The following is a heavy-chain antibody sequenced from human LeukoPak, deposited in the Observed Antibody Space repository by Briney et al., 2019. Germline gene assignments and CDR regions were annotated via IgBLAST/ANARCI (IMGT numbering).Heavy chain of an antibody. CDR3: ARLRDFWSGYYFDY. CDR2: IYLGDSDT. D-gene: IGHD3-3*01. V-gene: IGHV5-51*01. CDR1: GYNFSTYW. J-gene: IGHJ4*02. Sequence: GESLQISCKGSGYNFSTYWIGWVRQLPGKGLEWMGIIYLGDSDTRYSPAFQDQVTISADKSIGTAYLQWNSLKTSDTAMYYCARLRDFWSGYYFDYWGQGTLVTVSS.